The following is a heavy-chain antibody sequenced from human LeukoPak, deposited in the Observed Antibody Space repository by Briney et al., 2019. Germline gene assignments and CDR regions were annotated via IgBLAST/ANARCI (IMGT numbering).Heavy chain of an antibody. V-gene: IGHV4-59*01. CDR3: ARGDREYNYNYSMDV. J-gene: IGHJ6*02. CDR2: VYYSGST. D-gene: IGHD5-24*01. CDR1: GGSISSYF. Sequence: PSETLSLTCTVSGGSISSYFWSWIRQPPGKGLEWIGYVYYSGSTSYNPSLKSRVTISVDTSKNQFSLKLSSVTAADTAVYYCARGDREYNYNYSMDVWGQGTTVTVSS.